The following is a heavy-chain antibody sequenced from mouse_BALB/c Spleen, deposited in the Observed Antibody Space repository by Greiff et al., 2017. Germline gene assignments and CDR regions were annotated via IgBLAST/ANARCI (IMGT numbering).Heavy chain of an antibody. Sequence: QVQLKQSGAELMKPGASVKISCKATGYTFSSYWIEWVKQRPGHGLEWIGEILPGSGSTNYNEKFKGKATFTADTSSNTAYMQLSSLTSEDSTVYYCASEGSLTGTYWGQGTLVTVSA. CDR2: ILPGSGST. J-gene: IGHJ3*01. CDR1: GYTFSSYW. CDR3: ASEGSLTGTY. D-gene: IGHD4-1*01. V-gene: IGHV1-9*01.